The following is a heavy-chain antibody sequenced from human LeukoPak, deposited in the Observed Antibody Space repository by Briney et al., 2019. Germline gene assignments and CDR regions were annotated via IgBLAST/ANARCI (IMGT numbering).Heavy chain of an antibody. J-gene: IGHJ4*02. V-gene: IGHV3-9*01. CDR2: ISWNSGSI. CDR3: AKGGPEPYSSGWCGSGY. D-gene: IGHD6-13*01. CDR1: GFTFDDYA. Sequence: GGSLRLSCAASGFTFDDYAMHWVRQAPGKGLEWVSGISWNSGSIGYADSVKGRFTISRDNAKNSLYLQMNSLRAEDTALYYCAKGGPEPYSSGWCGSGYWGQGTLVTVSS.